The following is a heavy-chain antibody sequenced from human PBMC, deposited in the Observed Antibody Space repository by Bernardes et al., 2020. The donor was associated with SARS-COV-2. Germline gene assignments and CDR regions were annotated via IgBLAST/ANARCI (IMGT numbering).Heavy chain of an antibody. CDR2: INHSGST. V-gene: IGHV4-34*01. D-gene: IGHD2-2*02. CDR3: ARVYCSSTSCYNYFDY. Sequence: SETLSLTCAVYGGSFSGYYWSWIRQPPGKGLEWIGEINHSGSTNYNPSLKSRVTISVDTSKNQFSLKLSSVTAADTAVCYCARVYCSSTSCYNYFDYWGQGTLVTVSS. J-gene: IGHJ4*02. CDR1: GGSFSGYY.